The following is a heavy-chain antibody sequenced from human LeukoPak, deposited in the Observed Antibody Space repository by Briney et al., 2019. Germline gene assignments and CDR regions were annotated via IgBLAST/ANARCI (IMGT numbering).Heavy chain of an antibody. CDR3: MLGYCSSTSCYAYDY. CDR2: INHSGST. Sequence: SETLSLTCAVYGGSFSGYYWSWIRQPPGKGLEWIGEINHSGSTNYNPSLKSRVTISVDTSKNQFSLKLSSVTAADTAVYYCMLGYCSSTSCYAYDYWGQGTLVTVSS. J-gene: IGHJ4*02. V-gene: IGHV4-34*03. D-gene: IGHD2-2*01. CDR1: GGSFSGYY.